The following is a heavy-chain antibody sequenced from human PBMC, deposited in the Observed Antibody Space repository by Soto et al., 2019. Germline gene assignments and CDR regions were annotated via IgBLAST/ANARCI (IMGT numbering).Heavy chain of an antibody. D-gene: IGHD5-18*01. Sequence: QVQLVQSGAEVKKPGASVKVSCKASGYTFTSYSISWVRQAPGQGLEWMGWISAYNGNTYHARKLQGRVTMTTDLATSPASMELRSLRSDETAVYYCARDVGYGLIDYWGQGTLVTVSS. CDR1: GYTFTSYS. V-gene: IGHV1-18*01. CDR2: ISAYNGNT. J-gene: IGHJ4*02. CDR3: ARDVGYGLIDY.